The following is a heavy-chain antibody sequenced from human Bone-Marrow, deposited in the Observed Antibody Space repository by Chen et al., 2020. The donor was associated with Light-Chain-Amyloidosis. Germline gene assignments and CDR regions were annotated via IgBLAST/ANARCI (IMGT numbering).Heavy chain of an antibody. D-gene: IGHD1-26*01. CDR3: AKDGSGIVGDHYY. CDR2: ISYDGSNK. Sequence: QVQLVESGGGVVQPGRSLRLSCAASGFTFSSYGMHWVRQAPGKGLEWVAVISYDGSNKYYADSVKGRFTISRDNSKNTLYLQMNSLRAEDTAVYYCAKDGSGIVGDHYYWGQGTLVTVSS. V-gene: IGHV3-30*18. J-gene: IGHJ4*02. CDR1: GFTFSSYG.